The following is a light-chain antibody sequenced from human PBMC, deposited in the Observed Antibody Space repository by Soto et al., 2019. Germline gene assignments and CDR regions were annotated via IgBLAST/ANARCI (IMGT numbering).Light chain of an antibody. CDR2: DAS. Sequence: EIVLSQSPDTLSLSPGDIATLSCRASQSISSYLAWYQHKPGQSPRLLIYDASNRATGIPARFSGSGSGTDFTLTISSLEPEDFAVYYCQQRSDWPPIPFGQGGRLEI. CDR1: QSISSY. CDR3: QQRSDWPPIP. V-gene: IGKV3-11*01. J-gene: IGKJ5*01.